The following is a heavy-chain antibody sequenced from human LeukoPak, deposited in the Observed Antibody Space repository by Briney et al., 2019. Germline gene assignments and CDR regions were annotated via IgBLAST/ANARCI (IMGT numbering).Heavy chain of an antibody. J-gene: IGHJ4*02. CDR1: GFTFSTDS. Sequence: GGSLRLSCAASGFTFSTDSMNWVRQAPGKGLEWVSYISPSSSTIYYADSVKGRFTISRDNDKNSLYLQMNSLRAEDTAVYYCARDYYSSSWDNGYWGQGTLVTVSS. CDR2: ISPSSSTI. CDR3: ARDYYSSSWDNGY. D-gene: IGHD6-13*01. V-gene: IGHV3-48*01.